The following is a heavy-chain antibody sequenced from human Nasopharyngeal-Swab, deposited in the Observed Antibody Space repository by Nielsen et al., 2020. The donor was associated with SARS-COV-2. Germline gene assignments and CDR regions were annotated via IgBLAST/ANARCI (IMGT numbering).Heavy chain of an antibody. CDR1: GFTFSSYG. CDR2: ISYDGSNK. V-gene: IGHV3-30*18. CDR3: AKGYFLDC. Sequence: GESLKISCAASGFTFSSYGMHWVRQAPGKGLEWVAVISYDGSNKYYADSVKGRFTISRDNSKNTLCLQMNSLRAEDTAVYYCAKGYFLDCWGQGTLVTVSS. D-gene: IGHD2/OR15-2a*01. J-gene: IGHJ4*02.